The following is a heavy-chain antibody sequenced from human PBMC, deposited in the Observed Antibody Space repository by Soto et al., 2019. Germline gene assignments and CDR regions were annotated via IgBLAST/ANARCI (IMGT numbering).Heavy chain of an antibody. Sequence: PGGSLRLSCAASGVTFSSYWMSWVRQAPGKGLEWVANIKQDGGEKYYADSVKGRFTISRDNSKNTLYLQMNSLRAEDTAVYYCARDSSDSSGYIAYWGQGTLVTVSS. CDR2: IKQDGGEK. CDR3: ARDSSDSSGYIAY. J-gene: IGHJ4*02. CDR1: GVTFSSYW. V-gene: IGHV3-7*01. D-gene: IGHD3-22*01.